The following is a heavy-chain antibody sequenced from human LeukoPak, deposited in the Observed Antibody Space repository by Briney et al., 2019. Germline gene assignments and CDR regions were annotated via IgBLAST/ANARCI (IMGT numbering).Heavy chain of an antibody. V-gene: IGHV3-23*01. Sequence: PGRPLRLSCAASGFTFSSYAMRWVRQAPGKGLEWVSSISGSGGSTYYADSVKGRFTISRDNSKNTLYLQMNSLRAEDTAVYYCAKDWDYYGSGSYSDYWGQGTLVTVSS. CDR2: ISGSGGST. CDR1: GFTFSSYA. CDR3: AKDWDYYGSGSYSDY. J-gene: IGHJ4*02. D-gene: IGHD3-10*01.